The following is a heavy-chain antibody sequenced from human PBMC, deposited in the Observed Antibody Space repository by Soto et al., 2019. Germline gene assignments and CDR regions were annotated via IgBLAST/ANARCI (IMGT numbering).Heavy chain of an antibody. Sequence: EVQLLESGGGLVQPGGSLRLSCAASTFTFNNYGMSWVRQAPGKGREWVSTISGRGRSTYYTESVNGQFTISSDHSKNTLYLQMNSLRADDTAVYYCARDRYFDLPNYYYGMDVWGQGTTVTVSS. V-gene: IGHV3-23*01. CDR1: TFTFNNYG. J-gene: IGHJ6*02. D-gene: IGHD3-9*01. CDR2: ISGRGRST. CDR3: ARDRYFDLPNYYYGMDV.